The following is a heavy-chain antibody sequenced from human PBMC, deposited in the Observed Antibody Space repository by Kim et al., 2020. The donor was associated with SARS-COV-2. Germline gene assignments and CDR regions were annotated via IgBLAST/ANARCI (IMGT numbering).Heavy chain of an antibody. V-gene: IGHV7-4-1*02. CDR3: ARKGVGYSSSWYSYYYYYGMDV. CDR2: INTNTGNP. J-gene: IGHJ6*02. Sequence: ASVKVSCKASGYTFTSYAMNWVRQAPGQGLEWMGWINTNTGNPTYAQGFTGRFVFSLDTSVSTAYLQISSLKAEDTAVYYCARKGVGYSSSWYSYYYYYGMDVWGQGTTVTVSS. CDR1: GYTFTSYA. D-gene: IGHD6-13*01.